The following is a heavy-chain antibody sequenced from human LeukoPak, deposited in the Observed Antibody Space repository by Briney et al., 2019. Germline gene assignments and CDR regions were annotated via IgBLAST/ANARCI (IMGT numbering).Heavy chain of an antibody. J-gene: IGHJ4*02. CDR3: ATKQWLAPPPDS. D-gene: IGHD6-19*01. CDR1: GFTFSKYW. V-gene: IGHV3-74*01. Sequence: GGSLRLSCAASGFTFSKYWMLWVRQDPGEGLESVSRINTDGTVTTYADSVKGRFTVSRDNADNTMFLQMSSVRDEDTAVYYCATKQWLAPPPDSWGQGTPVTVSS. CDR2: INTDGTVT.